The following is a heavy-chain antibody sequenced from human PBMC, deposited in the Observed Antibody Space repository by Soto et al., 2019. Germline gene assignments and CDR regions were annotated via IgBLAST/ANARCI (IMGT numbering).Heavy chain of an antibody. J-gene: IGHJ4*02. Sequence: SVKVSCRASGSTFTSSYLHWVRQAPGQELECMGIIDPTDGSTTYAQKFQGRVIMTGDTSTSTVYMELGILRFNDTSVYYCPRSYHYESSGFYNWGQGALVKVCS. CDR1: GSTFTSSY. CDR2: IDPTDGST. CDR3: PRSYHYESSGFYN. V-gene: IGHV1-46*01. D-gene: IGHD3-22*01.